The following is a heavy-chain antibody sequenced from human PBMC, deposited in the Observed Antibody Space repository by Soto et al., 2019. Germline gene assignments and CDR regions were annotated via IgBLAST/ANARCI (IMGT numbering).Heavy chain of an antibody. CDR3: ARSPATNAVECCFDS. J-gene: IGHJ3*02. V-gene: IGHV4-34*01. CDR2: INHSGST. Sequence: QVQLQQWGAGLLKPSETLSLTCAVSGGSFSGYYWSWIRQPPGKGLEWTGEINHSGSTNYHPSLKSRVHISVDTAQNQLSLELSSVTGADTAVYYCARSPATNAVECCFDSWGQGTMGTVSS. CDR1: GGSFSGYY. D-gene: IGHD5-12*01.